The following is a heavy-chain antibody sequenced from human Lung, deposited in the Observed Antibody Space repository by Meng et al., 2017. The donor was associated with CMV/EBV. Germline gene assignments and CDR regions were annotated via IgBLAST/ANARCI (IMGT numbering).Heavy chain of an antibody. J-gene: IGHJ4*02. CDR2: INAYNGDT. V-gene: IGHV1-18*01. Sequence: QAQPVKLEGEGKRPGASVKFSCKAFGYTFTNYGITWVRKAPGQGLEWMGWINAYNGDTNYAQTLQGRVTMTTDTSTSTAYVELRSLRSDDTAVYYCARVEVGITSGDYWGQGTLVTVSS. CDR1: GYTFTNYG. CDR3: ARVEVGITSGDY. D-gene: IGHD1-26*01.